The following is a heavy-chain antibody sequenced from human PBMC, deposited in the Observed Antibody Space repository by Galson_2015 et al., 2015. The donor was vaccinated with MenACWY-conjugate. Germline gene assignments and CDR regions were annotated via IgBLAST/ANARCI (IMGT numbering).Heavy chain of an antibody. CDR3: GREGREGFCSVGTCYFYDF. J-gene: IGHJ4*02. CDR1: GIRFSHCV. V-gene: IGHV3-23*01. CDR2: ISGGGTT. Sequence: SLILSCAASGIRFSHCVVNWVRQATGKGLDLVSAISGGGTTYNVAAVNGRVTVSSDESKNTPCLSMKRLRVEDTAVYYCGREGREGFCSVGTCYFYDFWGQGTLVTVSS. D-gene: IGHD2-15*01.